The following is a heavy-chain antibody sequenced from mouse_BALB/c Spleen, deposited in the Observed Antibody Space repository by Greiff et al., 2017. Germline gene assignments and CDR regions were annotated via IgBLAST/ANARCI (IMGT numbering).Heavy chain of an antibody. V-gene: IGHV1S22*01. J-gene: IGHJ3*01. CDR2: IYPGSGST. D-gene: IGHD2-1*01. CDR1: GYTFTSYW. Sequence: LQQPGSELVRPGASVKLSCKASGYTFTSYWMHWVKQRPGQGLEWIGNIYPGSGSTNYDEKFKSKATLTVDTSSSTAYMQLSSLTSEDSAVYYCTNYGNSWFAYWGQGTLVTVSA. CDR3: TNYGNSWFAY.